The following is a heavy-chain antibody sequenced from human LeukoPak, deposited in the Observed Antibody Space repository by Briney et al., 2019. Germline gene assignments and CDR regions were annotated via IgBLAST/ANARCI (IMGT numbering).Heavy chain of an antibody. CDR3: ARDSYYDSSGYHLPGGY. CDR1: GGTFSSYA. J-gene: IGHJ4*02. CDR2: IIPIFGTA. Sequence: SVKVSCKASGGTFSSYAISWVRQAPGQGLEWMGGIIPIFGTANYAQKFQGRVTITADESTSTAYMELSSLRSEDTAVYYCARDSYYDSSGYHLPGGYWGQGTLVTVSS. D-gene: IGHD3-22*01. V-gene: IGHV1-69*13.